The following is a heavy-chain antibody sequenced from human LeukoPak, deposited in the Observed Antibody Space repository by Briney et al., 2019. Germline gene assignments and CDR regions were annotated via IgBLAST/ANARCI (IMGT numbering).Heavy chain of an antibody. D-gene: IGHD3-10*01. Sequence: GGSLRPSCAASGFTFSSYSMNWVRQAPGKGLEWVSSISSSSSYIYYADSVKGRFTISRDNAKNSLYLQMNSLRAEDTAVYYCARVAGSDAFDIWGQGTMVTVSS. CDR2: ISSSSSYI. CDR1: GFTFSSYS. V-gene: IGHV3-21*01. J-gene: IGHJ3*02. CDR3: ARVAGSDAFDI.